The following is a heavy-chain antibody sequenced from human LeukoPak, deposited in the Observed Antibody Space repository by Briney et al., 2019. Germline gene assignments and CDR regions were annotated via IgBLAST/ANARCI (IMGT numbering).Heavy chain of an antibody. CDR1: RFTFSSYA. D-gene: IGHD4-17*01. J-gene: IGHJ4*02. CDR3: AKWSTVTTILGY. Sequence: PGGSLRLSCAASRFTFSSYAMSWVRQAPGKGLEWVSAISGSGGSTYYADSVKGRFTISRDNSKNTLYLQMNSLRAEDTAVYYCAKWSTVTTILGYWGQGTLVTVSS. CDR2: ISGSGGST. V-gene: IGHV3-23*01.